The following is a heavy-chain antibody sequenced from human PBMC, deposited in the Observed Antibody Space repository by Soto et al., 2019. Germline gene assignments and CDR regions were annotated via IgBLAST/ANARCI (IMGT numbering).Heavy chain of an antibody. Sequence: QVQLVQSGAEVKKPGASVKVSCKASGYTFTSYGISWVRQAPGQGLEWMGWISAYNGNTNYAQKLQGRVTMTTDTSTSTAYMELRSLRSDDTAMYYCARDDRQWLVDWRGAFDYWGQGTLVTVSS. CDR1: GYTFTSYG. CDR2: ISAYNGNT. V-gene: IGHV1-18*01. J-gene: IGHJ4*02. CDR3: ARDDRQWLVDWRGAFDY. D-gene: IGHD6-19*01.